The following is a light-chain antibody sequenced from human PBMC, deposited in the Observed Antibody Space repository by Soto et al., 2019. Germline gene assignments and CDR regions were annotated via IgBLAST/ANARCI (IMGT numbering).Light chain of an antibody. V-gene: IGKV1-17*01. CDR2: AAS. CDR1: QGIGSD. J-gene: IGKJ2*01. CDR3: LQHSSFPYT. Sequence: DIQMTQSPFSLSGSVGDRVTITCRASQGIGSDLGWYQQKPGNAPQRLIYAASSLQSGVPSRFSGSGSGTYFTLTISSLQPEDFATYYCLQHSSFPYTFGQGTKVDIK.